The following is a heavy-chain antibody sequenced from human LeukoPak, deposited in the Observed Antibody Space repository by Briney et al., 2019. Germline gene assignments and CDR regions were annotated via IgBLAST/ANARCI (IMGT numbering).Heavy chain of an antibody. J-gene: IGHJ6*02. CDR3: AREPPRSSGSYYNYYYYYGMDV. V-gene: IGHV1-18*01. CDR1: GYTFTSYG. D-gene: IGHD3-10*01. Sequence: ASVKVSCKASGYTFTSYGISWVRQAPGQGVEWMGWINAYNGNTNYAQKLQGRVTMTTDTSTSTAYMELRSLRSDDTAVYYCAREPPRSSGSYYNYYYYYGMDVWGQGTTVTVSS. CDR2: INAYNGNT.